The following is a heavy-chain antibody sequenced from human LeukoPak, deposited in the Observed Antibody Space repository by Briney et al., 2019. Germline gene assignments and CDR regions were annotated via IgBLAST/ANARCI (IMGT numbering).Heavy chain of an antibody. J-gene: IGHJ4*02. Sequence: GGFLRLSCAVSGFTFSNYGMSWVRQAPGKGREWVSAISASGGSTYYAGSVKGRFTISRDNSENTLHLQVNSLRAEDTAVYYCAKDYGSGSPSRFDYWGQGTLVTVSS. CDR3: AKDYGSGSPSRFDY. CDR1: GFTFSNYG. CDR2: ISASGGST. D-gene: IGHD3-10*01. V-gene: IGHV3-23*01.